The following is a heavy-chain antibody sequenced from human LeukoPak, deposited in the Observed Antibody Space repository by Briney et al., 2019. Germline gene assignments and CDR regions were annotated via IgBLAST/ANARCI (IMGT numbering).Heavy chain of an antibody. CDR3: ASGSYDSSGYGAFDI. D-gene: IGHD3-22*01. Sequence: PGGSLRLSCAASGLTFSSYGMHWVRQAPGKGLEWVAVIWYDGSNKYYADSVKGRFTISRDNSKNTLYLQMNSLRAEDTAVYYCASGSYDSSGYGAFDIWGQGTMVTVSS. V-gene: IGHV3-33*01. CDR2: IWYDGSNK. CDR1: GLTFSSYG. J-gene: IGHJ3*02.